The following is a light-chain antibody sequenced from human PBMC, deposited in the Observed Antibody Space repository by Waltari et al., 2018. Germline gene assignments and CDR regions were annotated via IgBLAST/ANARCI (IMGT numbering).Light chain of an antibody. CDR1: ALPQQY. Sequence: SYEVTQPPSVSVSPGQTARIPCSGDALPQQYAYWYQQKPGQAPILLIYKDAERPSGIPERFSGSTSGTTVTLTISGVQAEDEADYYCQSADSTTFPVFGSGTMLTVL. CDR3: QSADSTTFPV. V-gene: IGLV3-25*03. J-gene: IGLJ1*01. CDR2: KDA.